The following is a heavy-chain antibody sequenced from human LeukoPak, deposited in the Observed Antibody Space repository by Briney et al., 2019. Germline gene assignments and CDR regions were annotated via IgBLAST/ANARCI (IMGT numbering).Heavy chain of an antibody. Sequence: GASVKVSCKASGYTFTGYYMHWVRQAPGQGLEWMGWINPNSGGTNYAQKFQGRVTMTRDTSISTAYMELSRLKSDDTAVYYCATSLYTTGTTWYAFDIWGQGTMVTVSS. CDR3: ATSLYTTGTTWYAFDI. J-gene: IGHJ3*02. CDR1: GYTFTGYY. D-gene: IGHD1-1*01. V-gene: IGHV1-2*02. CDR2: INPNSGGT.